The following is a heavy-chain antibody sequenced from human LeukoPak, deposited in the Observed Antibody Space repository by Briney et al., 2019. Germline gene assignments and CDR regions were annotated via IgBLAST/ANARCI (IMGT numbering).Heavy chain of an antibody. V-gene: IGHV4-59*01. CDR2: IYYSGST. CDR3: ARDRGSSSSYYMDV. Sequence: SSETLSLTCTVSGGSISSYYWSWIRQPPGKGLEWIGYIYYSGSTNYNPSLKSRVTISVDTSKNQFSLKLSSVTAADTAVYYCARDRGSSSSYYMDVWGKGTTVTVSS. D-gene: IGHD6-6*01. CDR1: GGSISSYY. J-gene: IGHJ6*03.